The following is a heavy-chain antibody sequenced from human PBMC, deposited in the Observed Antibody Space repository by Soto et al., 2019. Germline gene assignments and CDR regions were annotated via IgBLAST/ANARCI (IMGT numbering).Heavy chain of an antibody. J-gene: IGHJ4*02. Sequence: GGSLRLSCAASGFTFSNYAMHWVRQAPGKGLEWAASISSDGSNKFYGDSVKGRLTISRDNSKNTLYLQMNSLRAEDTAVYYCAKDLTNTWSFDYWGQGTLVTVSS. CDR1: GFTFSNYA. CDR3: AKDLTNTWSFDY. CDR2: ISSDGSNK. D-gene: IGHD2-8*01. V-gene: IGHV3-30*02.